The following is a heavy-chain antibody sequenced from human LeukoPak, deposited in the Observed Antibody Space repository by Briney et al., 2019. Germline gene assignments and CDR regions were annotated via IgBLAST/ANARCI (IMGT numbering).Heavy chain of an antibody. D-gene: IGHD2-15*01. J-gene: IGHJ4*02. CDR1: GFTFSTYW. Sequence: HAGGSLRLSCAASGFTFSTYWMHWVRQAPGKGLVWVSRINTDGSSTSYADSVMGRFTISRGNSKNTLYLQMHSLRAEDTAVYCCARARVVSSGPFLDYWGQGTLVTVSS. CDR2: INTDGSST. CDR3: ARARVVSSGPFLDY. V-gene: IGHV3-74*01.